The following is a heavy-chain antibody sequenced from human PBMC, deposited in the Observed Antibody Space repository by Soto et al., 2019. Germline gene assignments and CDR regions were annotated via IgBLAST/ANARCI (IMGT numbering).Heavy chain of an antibody. CDR3: ARLQAAAEDNDLTLDY. Sequence: SETLSLTCTVSGVSVSSGNYYWSWIRQPPGKGLEWIGYIYYSGTTYYNPSLKSRLTISLDTSNNQVSQKQSSVTDADTAVYYCARLQAAAEDNDLTLDYWGQGTLVTVSS. V-gene: IGHV4-30-4*01. J-gene: IGHJ4*02. D-gene: IGHD6-13*01. CDR2: IYYSGTT. CDR1: GVSVSSGNYY.